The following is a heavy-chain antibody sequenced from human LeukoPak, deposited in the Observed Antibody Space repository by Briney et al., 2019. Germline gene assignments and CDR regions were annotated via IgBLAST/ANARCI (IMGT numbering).Heavy chain of an antibody. CDR1: GFTFTSFY. V-gene: IGHV1-46*01. Sequence: ASVKLSCNPSGFTFTSFYMHLVRQSPGQALEWMVIINPSGHTTDYAQKFQGRVTMTRDTPTSKVYMELSSMRSDDTAVYYCARHNSIDDRGWWFDPWGQGTPVTVSS. CDR3: ARHNSIDDRGWWFDP. J-gene: IGHJ5*02. D-gene: IGHD1-20*01. CDR2: INPSGHTT.